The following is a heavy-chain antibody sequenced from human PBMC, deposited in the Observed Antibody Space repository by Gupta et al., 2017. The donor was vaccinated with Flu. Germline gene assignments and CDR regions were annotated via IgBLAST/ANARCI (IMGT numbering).Heavy chain of an antibody. V-gene: IGHV1-69*06. D-gene: IGHD2-21*02. CDR3: ARDGGYCGGDCYQHRGFDY. CDR2: IIPIFGTA. J-gene: IGHJ4*02. Sequence: GLEWMGGIIPIFGTANYAQKFQGRVTITADKSTSTAYMELSSLRSEDTAVYYCARDGGYCGGDCYQHRGFDYWGQGTLVTVSS.